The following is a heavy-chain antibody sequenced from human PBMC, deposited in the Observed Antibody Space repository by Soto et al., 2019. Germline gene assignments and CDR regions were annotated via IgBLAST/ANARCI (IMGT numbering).Heavy chain of an antibody. D-gene: IGHD4-17*01. CDR3: ARGGDYSLPGNDY. Sequence: SXTPSLTCTVSGGSIGSYYWSWIRQPPGKGLEWIGYIXYSGSXNYNTYIKSRXXISVDKSXXQFYMKLSSVTAAETAVYYCARGGDYSLPGNDYWGQGTLVTVSS. J-gene: IGHJ4*02. CDR2: IXYSGSX. CDR1: GGSIGSYY. V-gene: IGHV4-59*01.